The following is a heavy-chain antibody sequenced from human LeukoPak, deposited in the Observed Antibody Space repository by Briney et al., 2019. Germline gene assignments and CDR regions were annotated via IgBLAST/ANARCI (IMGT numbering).Heavy chain of an antibody. D-gene: IGHD4-17*01. V-gene: IGHV4-59*11. Sequence: PSETLSLTCAVSDDSFSSHYWTWIRQPPGKGLERIGYISYIGSTNYNPSLKSRVTISIDTSKNQFSLKLSSVTAADTAVYYCARDLVTVTKGFDIWGQGTMVTVSS. CDR1: DDSFSSHY. CDR3: ARDLVTVTKGFDI. J-gene: IGHJ3*02. CDR2: ISYIGST.